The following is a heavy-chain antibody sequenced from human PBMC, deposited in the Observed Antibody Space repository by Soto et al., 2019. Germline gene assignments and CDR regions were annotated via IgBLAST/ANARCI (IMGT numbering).Heavy chain of an antibody. CDR2: ISGSGGST. Sequence: EVQLLESGGGLVQVGESLRLSCPASGFTFSTYPMSWVRQVPGKGLEWVSSISGSGGSTYYADSVRGRFTISRDNSKNTLYLQMNSLRAEDTAVYYCAKNNLFGSGTEDYWGQGTLVTVSS. J-gene: IGHJ4*02. D-gene: IGHD3-10*01. CDR1: GFTFSTYP. V-gene: IGHV3-23*01. CDR3: AKNNLFGSGTEDY.